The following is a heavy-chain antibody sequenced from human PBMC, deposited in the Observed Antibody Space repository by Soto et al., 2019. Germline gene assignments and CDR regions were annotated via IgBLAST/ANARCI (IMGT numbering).Heavy chain of an antibody. CDR3: ARDPAVYDSSGYNPDY. J-gene: IGHJ4*02. Sequence: QVQLVQSGAEVKKPGASVKVSCKASGYTFTSYGISWVRQAPGQGLEWMGWISAYNGNTNYAQKLQGRVTMTTDTSTSKAYMELRSLRSDDTAVYYCARDPAVYDSSGYNPDYWGQGTLVTVSS. CDR1: GYTFTSYG. D-gene: IGHD3-22*01. V-gene: IGHV1-18*04. CDR2: ISAYNGNT.